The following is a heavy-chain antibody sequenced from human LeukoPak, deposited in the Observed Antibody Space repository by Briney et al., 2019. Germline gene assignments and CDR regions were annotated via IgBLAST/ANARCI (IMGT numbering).Heavy chain of an antibody. CDR1: GFTFSSYE. CDR2: ISSSGSTI. Sequence: TGGSLRLSCAASGFTFSSYEMNWVRQAPGKGLEWVSYISSSGSTIYYADSVKGRFTISRDNAKNSLYLQMNSLRAEDTAVYYCARGDAFSGDHWGQGTLVTVSS. D-gene: IGHD3-16*01. J-gene: IGHJ4*02. V-gene: IGHV3-48*03. CDR3: ARGDAFSGDH.